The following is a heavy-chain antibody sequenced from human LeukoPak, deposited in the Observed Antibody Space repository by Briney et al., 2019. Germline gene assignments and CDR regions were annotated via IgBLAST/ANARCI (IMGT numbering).Heavy chain of an antibody. CDR1: GLTVNSKY. CDR3: AREIAAADFDY. J-gene: IGHJ4*02. CDR2: ISSGSSTI. D-gene: IGHD6-13*01. V-gene: IGHV3-48*02. Sequence: GGSLRLSCAASGLTVNSKYMNWVRQAPGKGLEWVSYISSGSSTIYYADSVKGRFTISRDNAKNSLSLQMNSLRDEDTAVYYCAREIAAADFDYWGQGTLVTVSS.